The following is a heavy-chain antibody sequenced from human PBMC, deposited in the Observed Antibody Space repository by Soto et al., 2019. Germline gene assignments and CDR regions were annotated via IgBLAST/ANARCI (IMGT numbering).Heavy chain of an antibody. CDR3: ARDGDSSGYDGFDP. D-gene: IGHD3-22*01. V-gene: IGHV1-18*01. Sequence: ASMKVSCKASGYTFTSYGISWVRQAPGQGLEWMGWISAYIGNTNYAQKLQGRVTMTTDTSTSTAYMELRSLRSDDTAVYYCARDGDSSGYDGFDPWGQGTLVTVSS. CDR1: GYTFTSYG. CDR2: ISAYIGNT. J-gene: IGHJ5*02.